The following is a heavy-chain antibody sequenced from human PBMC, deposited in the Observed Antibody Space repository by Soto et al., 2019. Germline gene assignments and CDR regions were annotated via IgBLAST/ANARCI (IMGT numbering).Heavy chain of an antibody. Sequence: PSETLSLTCTVSGGSLSSGDYYWSWIRQPPGKGLEWIGYIYYSGSTYYNPSLKSRVTISVDTSENQFSLKLSSVTAADTAVYYCARGRVGSSWYFGKLLWVFAFDIWGQGTMVTVSS. CDR3: ARGRVGSSWYFGKLLWVFAFDI. CDR1: GGSLSSGDYY. V-gene: IGHV4-30-4*01. D-gene: IGHD6-13*01. J-gene: IGHJ3*02. CDR2: IYYSGST.